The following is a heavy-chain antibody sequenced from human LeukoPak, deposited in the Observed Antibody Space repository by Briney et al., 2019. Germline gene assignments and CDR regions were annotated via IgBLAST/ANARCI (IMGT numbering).Heavy chain of an antibody. CDR3: AGTGVAFDY. J-gene: IGHJ4*02. CDR1: GASVSGGGNS. CDR2: SSHTGST. D-gene: IGHD2-15*01. Sequence: TLSLTCAVSGASVSGGGNSWSWIRQPPGKGLEWIGWSSHTGSTYYNPSLKSRVTISVDRSNNQFSLKLRSMTAADTAVYYCAGTGVAFDYWGQGTLVIVSS. V-gene: IGHV4-30-2*01.